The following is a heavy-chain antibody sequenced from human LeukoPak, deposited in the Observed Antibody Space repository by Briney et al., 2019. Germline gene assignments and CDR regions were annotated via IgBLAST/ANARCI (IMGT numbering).Heavy chain of an antibody. J-gene: IGHJ3*02. Sequence: ASVKVSCKASGYTFTSYGINWVRQAPGQGLEWMGWINTNTGNPTYAQGFTGRFVFSLDTSVSTAYLQISSLKAEDTAVYYCARTFGSSWYFLGAFDIWGQGTMVTVSS. CDR3: ARTFGSSWYFLGAFDI. D-gene: IGHD6-13*01. V-gene: IGHV7-4-1*02. CDR1: GYTFTSYG. CDR2: INTNTGNP.